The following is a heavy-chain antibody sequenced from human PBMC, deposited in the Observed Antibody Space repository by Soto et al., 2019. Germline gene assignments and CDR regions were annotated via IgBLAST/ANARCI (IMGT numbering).Heavy chain of an antibody. CDR2: ISPTSIST. CDR3: ARDFGGETGYGGN. J-gene: IGHJ4*02. V-gene: IGHV3-21*01. CDR1: GFTFSSYT. D-gene: IGHD5-18*01. Sequence: EVQLVESGGGLVKPGGSLRLSCAASGFTFSSYTMNWVRQAPGKGLEWVSSISPTSISTFYGYSVKGRFTISRDNAKNSLYLQMSSLRAEDTAVYYCARDFGGETGYGGNWGQGILVTVSS.